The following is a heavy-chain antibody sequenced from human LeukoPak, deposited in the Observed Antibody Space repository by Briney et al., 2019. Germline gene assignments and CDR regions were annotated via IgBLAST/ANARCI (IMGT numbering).Heavy chain of an antibody. Sequence: KTGSSVKVSCKASGGTFSSYTISWVRQGPGQGLEWMGRIIPILGIANYAQKFQGRVTITADKSTSTAYMELSSLRSEDTAVYYCAREFDFWSGYLDYWGQGTLVTVSS. D-gene: IGHD3-3*01. V-gene: IGHV1-69*04. CDR1: GGTFSSYT. CDR3: AREFDFWSGYLDY. CDR2: IIPILGIA. J-gene: IGHJ4*02.